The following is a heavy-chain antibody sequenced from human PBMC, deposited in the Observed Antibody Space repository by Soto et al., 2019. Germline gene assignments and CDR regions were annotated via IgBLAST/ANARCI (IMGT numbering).Heavy chain of an antibody. V-gene: IGHV3-66*01. J-gene: IGHJ3*02. D-gene: IGHD6-13*01. CDR1: GFTVSSNY. CDR2: IYSGGST. Sequence: TGGSLRLSCAASGFTVSSNYMSWVRQAPGKGLEWVSVIYSGGSTYYADSVKGRFTISRDNSKNTLYLQMNSLRAEDTAVYYCARIAAAAFDIWGQGTMVTVSS. CDR3: ARIAAAAFDI.